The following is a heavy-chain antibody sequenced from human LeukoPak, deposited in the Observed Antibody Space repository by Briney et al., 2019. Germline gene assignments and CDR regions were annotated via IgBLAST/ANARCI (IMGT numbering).Heavy chain of an antibody. D-gene: IGHD2-15*01. CDR2: INVYNGET. CDR3: ARGLYCNGVRCYRELGLDP. CDR1: GYTFTGYY. Sequence: GASVKVSCKASGYTFTGYYMHWVRQAPGQGLEWMGWINVYNGETNHAQRFQGRVTMTADTSTSTVYMDLRSLKSDDTAVYYCARGLYCNGVRCYRELGLDPWGQGTLVTVSS. V-gene: IGHV1-18*04. J-gene: IGHJ5*02.